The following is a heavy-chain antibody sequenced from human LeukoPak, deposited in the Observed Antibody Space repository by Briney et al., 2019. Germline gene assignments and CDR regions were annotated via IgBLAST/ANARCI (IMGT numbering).Heavy chain of an antibody. CDR3: ARDSPVPRFGYYYGMDV. CDR2: IYSDGRT. CDR1: GFTVSSNY. V-gene: IGHV3-66*01. D-gene: IGHD2-2*01. J-gene: IGHJ6*02. Sequence: GSLRLSCAASGFTVSSNYMTWVRQAPGKGLEWVSVIYSDGRTYYADSVKGRFTISRDNPRNTLHLQMNSLRADDTAVYYCARDSPVPRFGYYYGMDVWGQGTTVTVSS.